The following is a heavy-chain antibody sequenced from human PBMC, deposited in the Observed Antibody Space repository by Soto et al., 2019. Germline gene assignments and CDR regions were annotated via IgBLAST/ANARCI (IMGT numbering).Heavy chain of an antibody. CDR3: ARAGSSGTRLRRSYFDY. CDR1: GFTFSSYS. Sequence: PGGSLRLSCAASGFTFSSYSMNWVRQAPGKGLEWVSSISSSSSYIYYADSVKGRFTISRDNAKNSLYLQMNSLRAEDPAVYYCARAGSSGTRLRRSYFDYWGQGTLVTVSS. D-gene: IGHD6-13*01. V-gene: IGHV3-21*01. CDR2: ISSSSSYI. J-gene: IGHJ4*02.